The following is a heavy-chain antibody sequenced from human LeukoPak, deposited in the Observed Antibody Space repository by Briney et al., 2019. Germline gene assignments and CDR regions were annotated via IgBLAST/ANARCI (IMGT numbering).Heavy chain of an antibody. Sequence: ASVTVSCTVSGYTLTELSMHWVRQAPGKGLEWMGGFDPEDGETIYAQKFQGRVTMTEDTSTDTAYMELSSLRSDDTAVYYCAKGHPYYYDCSGYPQADYWGQGTLVTVSS. CDR3: AKGHPYYYDCSGYPQADY. D-gene: IGHD3-22*01. CDR2: FDPEDGET. J-gene: IGHJ4*02. V-gene: IGHV1-24*01. CDR1: GYTLTELS.